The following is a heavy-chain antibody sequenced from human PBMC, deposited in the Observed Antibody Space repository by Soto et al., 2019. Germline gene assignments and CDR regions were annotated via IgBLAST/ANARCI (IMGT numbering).Heavy chain of an antibody. J-gene: IGHJ4*02. D-gene: IGHD6-19*01. Sequence: GGSLRLSCAASGFTFSTYAMTWVRQAPGKGLEWVSSSGGTTHHADSVKGRFTITRDNSQSTLYLQMKSLRAEDTAVYFCARKRSLSKSGWHLDYWGRGPLVPVSS. V-gene: IGHV3-23*01. CDR1: GFTFSTYA. CDR2: SGGTT. CDR3: ARKRSLSKSGWHLDY.